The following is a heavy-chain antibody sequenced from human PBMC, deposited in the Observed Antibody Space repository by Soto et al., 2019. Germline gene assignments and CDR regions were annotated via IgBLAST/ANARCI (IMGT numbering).Heavy chain of an antibody. D-gene: IGHD6-13*01. V-gene: IGHV3-48*03. J-gene: IGHJ6*02. Sequence: GGSLRLSCVGSGFTFRTYEINWVRQAPGRGLEWVSYISSSADSIYYADSVKGRFTISRDNAKNSLFLQMNSLRAEDTAIYYCARDMSSSSRGMDVWGQGTTVTVSS. CDR3: ARDMSSSSRGMDV. CDR2: ISSSADSI. CDR1: GFTFRTYE.